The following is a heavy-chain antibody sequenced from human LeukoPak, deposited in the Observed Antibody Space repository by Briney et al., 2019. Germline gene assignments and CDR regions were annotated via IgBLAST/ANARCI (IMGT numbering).Heavy chain of an antibody. CDR1: GFTFGDYA. J-gene: IGHJ4*02. CDR2: IRSKAYGGTT. V-gene: IGHV3-49*04. CDR3: IVDSSGYNYYFDY. Sequence: GGSLRLSCTASGFTFGDYAMTWVRQAPGKGLEWVGFIRSKAYGGTTEYAASVKGRFTISRDDSKSIAYLRMNSLKTEDTAVYYCIVDSSGYNYYFDYWGQGTLVTVSS. D-gene: IGHD3-22*01.